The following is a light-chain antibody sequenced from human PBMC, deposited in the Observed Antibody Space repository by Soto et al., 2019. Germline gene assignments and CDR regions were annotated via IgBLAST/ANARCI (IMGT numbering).Light chain of an antibody. V-gene: IGKV1-5*03. CDR3: QQYNSYWT. CDR2: KAS. CDR1: ENINSR. Sequence: IQMTQSPSTLSASVGDRVTITCRASENINSRLAWYQQKPGKAPKLLIYKASTLQGGVPSRFSGSGSGTEFTLTISSLQPDDFATYYCQQYNSYWTFGQGTKVDIK. J-gene: IGKJ1*01.